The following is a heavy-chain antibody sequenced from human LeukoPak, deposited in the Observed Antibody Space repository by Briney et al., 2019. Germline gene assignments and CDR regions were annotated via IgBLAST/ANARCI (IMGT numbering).Heavy chain of an antibody. J-gene: IGHJ3*02. CDR2: IYPGDSDT. V-gene: IGHV5-51*01. CDR1: GYSFTSYW. CDR3: ARPRAILGDYDSGAFGI. D-gene: IGHD3-22*01. Sequence: GESLKISCKGSGYSFTSYWIGWVRQMPGKGLEWMGIIYPGDSDTRYSPSFQGQVTISADKSISTAYLQWSSLKASDTAMYYCARPRAILGDYDSGAFGIWGQGTMVTVSS.